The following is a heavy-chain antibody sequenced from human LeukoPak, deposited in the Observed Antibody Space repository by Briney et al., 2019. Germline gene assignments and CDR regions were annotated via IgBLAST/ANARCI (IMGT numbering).Heavy chain of an antibody. CDR3: SRQGVRGTYYYAMDV. J-gene: IGHJ6*02. D-gene: IGHD3-10*01. CDR2: IYYSGTT. Sequence: SETLSLTCTVSGGSISSTAYYWGWIRQPPGGGLEWIATIYYSGTTYYNPSLESRVTISVDTSKNQFSLKLSSVTAADTSVYYCSRQGVRGTYYYAMDVWGQGTTVTVSS. CDR1: GGSISSTAYY. V-gene: IGHV4-39*01.